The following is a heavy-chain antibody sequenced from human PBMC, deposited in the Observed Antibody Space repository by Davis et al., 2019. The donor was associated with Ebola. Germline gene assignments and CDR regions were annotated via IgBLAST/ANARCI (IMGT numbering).Heavy chain of an antibody. Sequence: ASVKVSCKASGYTFTSYGISWVRQAPGQGLEWMGWISAYNGNTNYAQKLQGRVTMTTDTSTSTAYMELRSLRSDDTAVYYCARAVDYSPYYGMDVWGQGTTVTVSS. J-gene: IGHJ6*02. V-gene: IGHV1-18*01. CDR2: ISAYNGNT. CDR1: GYTFTSYG. D-gene: IGHD4-11*01. CDR3: ARAVDYSPYYGMDV.